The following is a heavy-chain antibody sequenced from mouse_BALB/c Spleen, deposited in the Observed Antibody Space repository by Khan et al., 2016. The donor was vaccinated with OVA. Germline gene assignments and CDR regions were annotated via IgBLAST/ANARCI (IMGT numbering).Heavy chain of an antibody. CDR1: GYTFTSYW. V-gene: IGHV1-7*01. CDR2: INPSTDYT. J-gene: IGHJ3*01. D-gene: IGHD1-1*01. CDR3: VNHGSSSAWFTY. Sequence: VKLQESGAELAKPGASVKMSCKASGYTFTSYWMHWVKQRPGQGLEWIGYINPSTDYTEYNQKLKDKATLTADKSSSTAYMPLTSLTSEDSAVYYCVNHGSSSAWFTYWGQGTLVTVSA.